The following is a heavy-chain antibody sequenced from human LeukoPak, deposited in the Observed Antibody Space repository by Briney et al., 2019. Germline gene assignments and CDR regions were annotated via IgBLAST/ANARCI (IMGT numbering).Heavy chain of an antibody. CDR3: AREIMVRGVTSYYFDY. D-gene: IGHD3-10*01. J-gene: IGHJ4*02. Sequence: GGSLRLSCAASGFTFSNAWMSWVRQAPGKGLEWVGRIKSKTDGGTTDYAAPVKGRFTISRGDSKNTLYLQMNSLKTEDTAVYYCAREIMVRGVTSYYFDYWGQGTLVTVSS. V-gene: IGHV3-15*01. CDR1: GFTFSNAW. CDR2: IKSKTDGGTT.